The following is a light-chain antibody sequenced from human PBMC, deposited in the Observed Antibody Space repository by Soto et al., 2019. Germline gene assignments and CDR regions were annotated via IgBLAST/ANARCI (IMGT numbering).Light chain of an antibody. CDR3: QQYNSYPYS. CDR2: DAS. J-gene: IGKJ2*01. Sequence: DIQMTQSPSTLSASVGDRVTITCRASQSIRSWLAWYQQKPGKAPKLLIYDASSLESGVPSRFSGSGSGTEFTLTISSLQPDDFANYYCQQYNSYPYSFGQGTKLDIK. V-gene: IGKV1-5*01. CDR1: QSIRSW.